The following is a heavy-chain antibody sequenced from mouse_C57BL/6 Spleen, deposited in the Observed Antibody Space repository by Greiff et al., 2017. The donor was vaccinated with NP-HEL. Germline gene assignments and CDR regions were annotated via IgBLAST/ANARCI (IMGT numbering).Heavy chain of an antibody. V-gene: IGHV2-9*01. CDR3: AKYPPWGAMDY. D-gene: IGHD4-1*01. Sequence: VKLVESGPGLVAPSQSLSITCTVSGFSFTSYGVDWVRQPPGKGLEWLGVICGVGSTHYNSALMSRLSISKDNSKSQVVFKMNRLQTDYTAMYYCAKYPPWGAMDYWGQGTSVTVSS. CDR1: GFSFTSYG. CDR2: ICGVGST. J-gene: IGHJ4*01.